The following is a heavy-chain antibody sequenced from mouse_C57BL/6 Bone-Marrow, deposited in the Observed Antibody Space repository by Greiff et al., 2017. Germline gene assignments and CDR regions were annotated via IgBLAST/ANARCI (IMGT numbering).Heavy chain of an antibody. Sequence: QVQLQQSGAELVRPGTSVKVSCKASGYAFTNYLIEWVKQRPGQGLEWIGVINPGSGGTKYNEKFKGKATLTADKSSSTAYMQLSSLTSEDSAVYFCARCRLKLEGDYWGQGTSVTVSS. CDR2: INPGSGGT. CDR1: GYAFTNYL. V-gene: IGHV1-54*01. D-gene: IGHD3-2*02. CDR3: ARCRLKLEGDY. J-gene: IGHJ4*01.